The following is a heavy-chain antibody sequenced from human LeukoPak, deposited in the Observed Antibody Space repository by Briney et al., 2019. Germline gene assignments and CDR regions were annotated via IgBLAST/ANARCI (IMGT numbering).Heavy chain of an antibody. Sequence: GGSLRLSCAASGFTFSSYAMSWVRQAPGKGLEWVSAISNNGDTTYYRDSLKGRFTISRDNAKNTLFLQMNSLRAEDTAVYYCAKGHLGHDFWGQGTLVTVSS. D-gene: IGHD3/OR15-3a*01. V-gene: IGHV3-23*01. CDR1: GFTFSSYA. CDR3: AKGHLGHDF. CDR2: ISNNGDTT. J-gene: IGHJ1*01.